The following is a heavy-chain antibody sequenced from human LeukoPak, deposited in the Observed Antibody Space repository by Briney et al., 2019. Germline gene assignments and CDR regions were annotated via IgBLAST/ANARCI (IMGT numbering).Heavy chain of an antibody. CDR3: ASNYYYDSSGFQGGEVY. Sequence: SETLSLTCAVYGGSFSGYYWSWIRQPPGKGLEWIGEINHSGSTNYNPSLKSRVTISVDTSKNQFSLKLSSVTAADTAVYYCASNYYYDSSGFQGGEVYWGQGTLVTVSS. CDR1: GGSFSGYY. J-gene: IGHJ4*02. D-gene: IGHD3-22*01. CDR2: INHSGST. V-gene: IGHV4-34*01.